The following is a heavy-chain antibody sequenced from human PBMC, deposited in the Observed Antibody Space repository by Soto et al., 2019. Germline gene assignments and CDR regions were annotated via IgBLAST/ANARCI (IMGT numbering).Heavy chain of an antibody. J-gene: IGHJ4*02. CDR1: GFTFSSYW. CDR2: IKQDGSEI. V-gene: IGHV3-7*05. Sequence: EVQLVESGGGLVQSGGSLRLSCAASGFTFSSYWMSWVRQGPGKGPEWVANIKQDGSEIYYVDSVKGRFTISRDNAKNSLYLQMTSVSAEDTAVYHCAKSLSAIPGDSWGQGTLVTVSS. D-gene: IGHD2-2*01. CDR3: AKSLSAIPGDS.